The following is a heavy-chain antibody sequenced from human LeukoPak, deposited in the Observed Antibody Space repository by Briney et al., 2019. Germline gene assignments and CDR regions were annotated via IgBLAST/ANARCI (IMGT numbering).Heavy chain of an antibody. J-gene: IGHJ4*02. V-gene: IGHV4-59*08. D-gene: IGHD6-19*01. CDR2: IYYSGST. Sequence: ETVALTGAERGKTTSRYKGRWMREPAGMKQKWIGYIYYSGSTNYNPSLKSRVTISVDTSKNQFSLKLSSVTAADTAVYYCARHVRLGIAVAYFDYWGQGTLVTVSS. CDR1: GKTTSRYK. CDR3: ARHVRLGIAVAYFDY.